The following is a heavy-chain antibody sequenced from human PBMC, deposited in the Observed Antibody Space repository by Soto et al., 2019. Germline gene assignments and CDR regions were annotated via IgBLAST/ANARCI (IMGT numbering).Heavy chain of an antibody. Sequence: QVQLVQSGAEVKKPGASVKVSCKASGYTFTSYNIHWVRQAPGQGLEWVGMINPRGFFTTYAQKFRGRVTMTGDTSTSVVYMELTNLRSEDTAVYYCARAAGRFGELVWFDPWGQGTLVSVSS. J-gene: IGHJ5*02. CDR1: GYTFTSYN. CDR3: ARAAGRFGELVWFDP. D-gene: IGHD3-10*01. V-gene: IGHV1-46*01. CDR2: INPRGFFT.